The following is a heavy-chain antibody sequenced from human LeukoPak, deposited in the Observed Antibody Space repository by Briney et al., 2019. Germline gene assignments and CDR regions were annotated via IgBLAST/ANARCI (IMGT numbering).Heavy chain of an antibody. J-gene: IGHJ4*02. Sequence: GGSLRLSCAASGFTFSSYDMNWVRQAPGKGLEWVSYISSGASAIYYADSVVGRFTISRDNAQNSLYLQMNSLRAEDTAVYYCARENEYSSSSFDYWGQGTLVTVSS. D-gene: IGHD6-6*01. CDR2: ISSGASAI. V-gene: IGHV3-48*03. CDR3: ARENEYSSSSFDY. CDR1: GFTFSSYD.